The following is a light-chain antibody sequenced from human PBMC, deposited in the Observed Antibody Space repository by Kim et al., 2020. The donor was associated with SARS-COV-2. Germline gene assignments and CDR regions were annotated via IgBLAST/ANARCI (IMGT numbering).Light chain of an antibody. CDR3: QVWDSSSDHWF. V-gene: IGLV3-21*04. CDR1: NIGSKS. Sequence: ATGKTATIACGGFNIGSKSVHWYQQKPGQAPVLVIYYDSDRPSGIPERFSGSNSGNTATLTISRVEVGDEADYYCQVWDSSSDHWFFGGGTQLTVL. J-gene: IGLJ2*01. CDR2: YDS.